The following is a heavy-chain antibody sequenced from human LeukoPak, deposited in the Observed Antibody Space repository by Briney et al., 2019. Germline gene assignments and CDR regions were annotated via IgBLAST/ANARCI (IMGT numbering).Heavy chain of an antibody. D-gene: IGHD2-2*01. Sequence: ASVKVSCKASGYTFTGYYMHWVRQAPGQGLEWMAWFNPNSGGTYYAQNFHDRITMTRDTSISTAYMELSRLRSDDTAIYYCARANALYCSSTSCLFDYWGQGTLVTVSS. V-gene: IGHV1-2*02. CDR3: ARANALYCSSTSCLFDY. CDR2: FNPNSGGT. J-gene: IGHJ4*02. CDR1: GYTFTGYY.